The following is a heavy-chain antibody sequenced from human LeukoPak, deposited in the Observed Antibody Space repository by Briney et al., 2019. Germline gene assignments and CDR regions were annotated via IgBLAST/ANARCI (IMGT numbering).Heavy chain of an antibody. CDR3: VRRGLIETEYLER. V-gene: IGHV3-48*04. CDR2: ISTSSSTT. Sequence: GGSLRLSCAASGFTFSTFSMNWVRQAPGKGPKWVSYISTSSSTTYYADSVKGRFTISRDNAKNSLHLQMNSLRAEDTAVYYCVRRGLIETEYLERWGQGTQVIVSS. J-gene: IGHJ1*01. CDR1: GFTFSTFS. D-gene: IGHD3-10*01.